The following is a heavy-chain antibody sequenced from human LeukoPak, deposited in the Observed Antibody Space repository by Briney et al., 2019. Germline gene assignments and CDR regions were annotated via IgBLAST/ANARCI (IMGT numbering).Heavy chain of an antibody. V-gene: IGHV3-53*05. CDR3: AKDFLGDSGPGN. J-gene: IGHJ4*02. Sequence: GGSLRLSCSSSGFTVTSKYMSWVRQAPGKGLEWVSVVYSGGTTSYADSVKGRFTISRDNSKNTLYLQMSSLRAEDTAVYYCAKDFLGDSGPGNWGQGTLVTVSS. CDR2: VYSGGTT. CDR1: GFTVTSKY. D-gene: IGHD3-16*01.